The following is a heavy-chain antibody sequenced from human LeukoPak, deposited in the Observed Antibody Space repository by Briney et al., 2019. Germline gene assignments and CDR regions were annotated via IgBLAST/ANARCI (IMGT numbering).Heavy chain of an antibody. J-gene: IGHJ3*02. D-gene: IGHD3-22*01. CDR3: ARDRANYDESCGAIPDAFDI. CDR2: IDANAITT. V-gene: IGHV3-74*01. CDR1: GFTLSIYW. Sequence: GPFPSLSCPASGFTLSIYWLHSAGNAAGQGLVWVSLIDANAITTSYADSVKGRFTIQREHAENSLYLLLDRLRPEDTVVCYCARDRANYDESCGAIPDAFDIWGQGTMVTVSS.